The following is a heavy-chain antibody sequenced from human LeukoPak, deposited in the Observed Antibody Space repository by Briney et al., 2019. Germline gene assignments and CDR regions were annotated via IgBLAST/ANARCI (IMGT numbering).Heavy chain of an antibody. J-gene: IGHJ4*02. Sequence: PRRSLRLSCSASGFTFTTYSMNWVRHAPEKWLGWVSYISSISSTTYYTDSVEGRFTISRDNAKTSLYLQMNSLRDEDTAVYYCARWGSGYWFDYWGQGTLVTVSS. D-gene: IGHD3-22*01. CDR1: GFTFTTYS. V-gene: IGHV3-48*02. CDR3: ARWGSGYWFDY. CDR2: ISSISSTT.